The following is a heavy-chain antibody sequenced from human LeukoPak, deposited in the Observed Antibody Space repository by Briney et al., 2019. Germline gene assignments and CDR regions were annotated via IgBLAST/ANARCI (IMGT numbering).Heavy chain of an antibody. J-gene: IGHJ4*02. CDR2: TYSGDAS. CDR1: GFSVSDTY. V-gene: IGHV3-53*01. CDR3: ATLLSGSGFDY. D-gene: IGHD3-10*01. Sequence: GGSLRLTCVVSGFSVSDTYMSWVRQSPGRGLEWVSVTYSGDASYYADSVEGRFSFSRDNSKNIVFLQMNSLRGEDTAVYYCATLLSGSGFDYWGQGTLVTVSS.